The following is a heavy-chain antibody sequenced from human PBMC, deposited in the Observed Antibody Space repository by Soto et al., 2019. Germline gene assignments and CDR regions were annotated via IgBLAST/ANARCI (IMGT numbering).Heavy chain of an antibody. CDR1: GFSLSNARMG. V-gene: IGHV2-26*01. J-gene: IGHJ6*03. D-gene: IGHD3-16*02. CDR2: IFSNDEK. Sequence: QVTLKESGPVLVKPTETLTLTCTVSGFSLSNARMGVSWIRQPPGKALEWLAHIFSNDEKSYSTSLKSRLTISQDTSKSQVVLTMTNMDPVDTATYYCARISMITFGGVIVSGRYYYMDVWGKGTTVTVSS. CDR3: ARISMITFGGVIVSGRYYYMDV.